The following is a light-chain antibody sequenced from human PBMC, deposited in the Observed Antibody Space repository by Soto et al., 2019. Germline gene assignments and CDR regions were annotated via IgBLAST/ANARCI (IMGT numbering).Light chain of an antibody. CDR1: QSGRSN. J-gene: IGKJ4*01. CDR2: GAS. V-gene: IGKV3-15*01. CDR3: QQHNNWPSLN. Sequence: EIVMTQSPATLSVSPGGRATLSCRSSQSGRSNLDCYQQKPGQAPRLLIYGASTRATGITARFSGSGSGTAFTLTISIQQSEEFAVYYCQQHNNWPSLNFGGGIKLEI.